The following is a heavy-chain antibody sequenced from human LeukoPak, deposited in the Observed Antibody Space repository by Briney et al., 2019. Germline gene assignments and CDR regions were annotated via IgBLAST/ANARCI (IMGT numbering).Heavy chain of an antibody. J-gene: IGHJ4*02. V-gene: IGHV1-46*01. D-gene: IGHD3-22*01. Sequence: ASVKVSCEASGYTFTSYYMHWVRQAPGQGLEWMGIINPSGGSTSYAQKFQGRVTMTRDTSTSTVYMELSSLRSEDTAVYYCARDRVSSLEEGSSGSFDYWGQGTLVTVSS. CDR3: ARDRVSSLEEGSSGSFDY. CDR1: GYTFTSYY. CDR2: INPSGGST.